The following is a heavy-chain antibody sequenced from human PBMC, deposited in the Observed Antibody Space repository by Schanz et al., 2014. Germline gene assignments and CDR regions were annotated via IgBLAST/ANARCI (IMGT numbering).Heavy chain of an antibody. J-gene: IGHJ4*02. D-gene: IGHD5-12*01. Sequence: QLVQSGAEVKKPGASVKVSCKASRYPFTAYYMHWVRQAPGQGLEWMGIINPTGGSTSYAQRFQGRVTVTRDTSTSTVYMELSSLRSEDTAVYYCARAAYGGYTSTPLRYWGQGTLVTVSS. CDR1: RYPFTAYY. V-gene: IGHV1-46*01. CDR2: INPTGGST. CDR3: ARAAYGGYTSTPLRY.